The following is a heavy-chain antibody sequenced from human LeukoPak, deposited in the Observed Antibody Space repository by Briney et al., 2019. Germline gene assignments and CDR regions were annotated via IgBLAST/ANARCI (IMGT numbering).Heavy chain of an antibody. Sequence: ASVKVSCKASGYTFNGYYMHWVRQAPRQGLEWMGWINPNSGDTNYAQEFQGRVTMTRDTSISTAYMELSSLRSEDTAIYYCARDYDTVEGSGSYPSDYWGQGTLVTVSS. D-gene: IGHD3-10*01. CDR2: INPNSGDT. CDR1: GYTFNGYY. J-gene: IGHJ4*02. CDR3: ARDYDTVEGSGSYPSDY. V-gene: IGHV1-2*02.